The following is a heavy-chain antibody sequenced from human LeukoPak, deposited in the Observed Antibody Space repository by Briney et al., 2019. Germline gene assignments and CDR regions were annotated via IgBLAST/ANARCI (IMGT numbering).Heavy chain of an antibody. V-gene: IGHV1-18*01. CDR2: IGAYNGNT. CDR3: ARDNDYVWGSYRPNDAFDI. D-gene: IGHD3-16*02. CDR1: GYTFTSYG. J-gene: IGHJ3*02. Sequence: ASVKVSCKASGYTFTSYGISWVRQAPGQGLEWMGWIGAYNGNTNYAQKLQGRVTMTTDTSTSTAYMELRSLRSDDTAVYYCARDNDYVWGSYRPNDAFDIWGQGTMVTVSS.